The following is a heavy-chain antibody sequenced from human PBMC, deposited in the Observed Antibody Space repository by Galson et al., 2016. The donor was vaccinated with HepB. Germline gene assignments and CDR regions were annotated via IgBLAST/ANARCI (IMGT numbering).Heavy chain of an antibody. J-gene: IGHJ6*02. D-gene: IGHD3/OR15-3a*01. V-gene: IGHV3-23*01. Sequence: SLRLSCAASGFTFSNYAMTWVRQAPGKGLEWVSTITGSGGRTYYADSVGGRFTVSRDNSKNTLYLQLKSLTADDTAVFYCAKEKVHHDFLIGFYPPPRDYGMDVWGQGTTVTVS. CDR1: GFTFSNYA. CDR2: ITGSGGRT. CDR3: AKEKVHHDFLIGFYPPPRDYGMDV.